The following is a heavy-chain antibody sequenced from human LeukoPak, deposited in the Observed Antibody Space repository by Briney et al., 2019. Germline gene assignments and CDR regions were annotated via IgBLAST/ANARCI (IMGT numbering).Heavy chain of an antibody. Sequence: ASEKVSCTASVYTFTDYGIIWVRQAPGQRLQWMGWISAHNGKTNYAQKLQGRDTMTTDPSTSTVYMEVRSLRSDDTAVYYCARAETTLLLDYWGQGALVTVSS. J-gene: IGHJ4*02. D-gene: IGHD4-11*01. CDR1: VYTFTDYG. CDR3: ARAETTLLLDY. V-gene: IGHV1-18*01. CDR2: ISAHNGKT.